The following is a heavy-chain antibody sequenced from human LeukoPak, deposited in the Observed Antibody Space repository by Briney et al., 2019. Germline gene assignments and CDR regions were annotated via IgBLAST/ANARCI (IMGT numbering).Heavy chain of an antibody. Sequence: GAPVNVSFKSSGYTFTSYYMHWLRQPPGQGLAWMGIINPSGGSTSYAQKFQGRFTMTRDMSTSTVYMELSSLRSEDTAVYYCAREGFDDIVVVPAAYNWFDPWGQGTLVTVSS. D-gene: IGHD2-2*01. V-gene: IGHV1-46*01. CDR2: INPSGGST. CDR3: AREGFDDIVVVPAAYNWFDP. J-gene: IGHJ5*02. CDR1: GYTFTSYY.